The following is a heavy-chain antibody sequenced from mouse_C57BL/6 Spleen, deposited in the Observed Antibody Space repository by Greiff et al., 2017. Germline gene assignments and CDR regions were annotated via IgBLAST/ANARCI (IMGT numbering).Heavy chain of an antibody. J-gene: IGHJ4*01. V-gene: IGHV5-4*01. CDR2: ISPGGSYT. D-gene: IGHD3-1*01. CDR1: GFTFSSYA. CDR3: ARDREGVYAMDY. Sequence: EVKLVESGGGLVKPGGSLKLSCAASGFTFSSYAMSWVRQTPAKRLEWVATISPGGSYTYSPDTVKGRFTISRDNAKNTLYLHMSQLKSEDTAMYYCARDREGVYAMDYWGQGTAVTVSS.